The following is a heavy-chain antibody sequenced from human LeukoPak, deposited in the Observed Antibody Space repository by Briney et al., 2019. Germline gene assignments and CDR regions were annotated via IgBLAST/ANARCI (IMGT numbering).Heavy chain of an antibody. Sequence: PSETLSLTCTVSGGSISSGGYYWSWIRQPPGKGLEWIGYIYHSGSTYYNPSLKSRVTISIDRSKNQFSLKLSSVTAADTAVYYCARRQGGAAAVWGRGTLVTVSS. D-gene: IGHD6-13*01. CDR2: IYHSGST. V-gene: IGHV4-30-2*02. J-gene: IGHJ4*02. CDR3: ARRQGGAAAV. CDR1: GGSISSGGYY.